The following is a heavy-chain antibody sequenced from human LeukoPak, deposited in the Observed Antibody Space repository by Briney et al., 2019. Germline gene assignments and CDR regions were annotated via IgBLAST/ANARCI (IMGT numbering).Heavy chain of an antibody. V-gene: IGHV1-69*04. Sequence: GSSVKVSCKASGGTFSSYAISWVRQAPGRGLEWMGRIIPILGIANYAQKFQGRVTITADKSTSTAYMELSSLRSEDTAVYYCARGGSYPSPHLDYWGQGTLVTVSS. CDR3: ARGGSYPSPHLDY. CDR1: GGTFSSYA. J-gene: IGHJ4*02. CDR2: IIPILGIA. D-gene: IGHD1-26*01.